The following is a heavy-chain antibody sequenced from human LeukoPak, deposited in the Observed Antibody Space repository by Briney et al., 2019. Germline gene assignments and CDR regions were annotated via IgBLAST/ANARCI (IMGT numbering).Heavy chain of an antibody. V-gene: IGHV3-11*01. Sequence: GGSLRLSCAASGVTFIDYYMSCSRQAPGEGLEWGSYISSSGRTIYYADSVKGRFTISRDNAKNSLYLHMNSLRDEDTAVYYCARALAHLTGYSYGCLGYWGQGPLVTVSS. CDR1: GVTFIDYY. CDR3: ARALAHLTGYSYGCLGY. CDR2: ISSSGRTI. D-gene: IGHD5-18*01. J-gene: IGHJ4*02.